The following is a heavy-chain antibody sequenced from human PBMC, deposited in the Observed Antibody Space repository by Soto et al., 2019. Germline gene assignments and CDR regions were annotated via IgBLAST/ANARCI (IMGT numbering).Heavy chain of an antibody. V-gene: IGHV4-34*01. CDR3: ARGPSPTYFDY. J-gene: IGHJ4*02. CDR1: GGSFSGYY. Sequence: PSETLSLTCAVYGGSFSGYYWSWIRQPPGKGLEWIGEINHSGSTNYNPSLKSRVTISVDTSKNQFSLKLSSVTAADTAVYYCARGPSPTYFDYWGQGTLVTVSS. CDR2: INHSGST.